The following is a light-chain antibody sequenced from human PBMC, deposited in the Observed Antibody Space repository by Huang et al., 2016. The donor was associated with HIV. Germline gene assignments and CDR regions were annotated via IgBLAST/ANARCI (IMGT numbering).Light chain of an antibody. CDR3: LQHNDYPWT. CDR1: RGISNY. CDR2: LAS. Sequence: DIQMTQSPSAMSASVGDRVTITCRASRGISNYLAWFQQKPGKVPKRLICLASNLPSGVPSRFSGSGSGTEFTLTISSLQPEDFATYYCLQHNDYPWTFGQGTKVEI. J-gene: IGKJ1*01. V-gene: IGKV1-17*03.